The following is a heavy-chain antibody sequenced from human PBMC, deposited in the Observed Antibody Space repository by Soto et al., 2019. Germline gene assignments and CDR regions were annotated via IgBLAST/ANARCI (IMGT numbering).Heavy chain of an antibody. CDR1: GYTFTSHG. J-gene: IGHJ4*02. CDR3: ARTSDYYDSSGRPRDYFDY. V-gene: IGHV1-18*01. D-gene: IGHD3-22*01. CDR2: ISAYNGNT. Sequence: ASVKVSCKASGYTFTSHGISWVRQAPGQGLEWMGWISAYNGNTNYAQKLQGRVTMTTDTSTSTAYMELRSLRSDDTAVYYCARTSDYYDSSGRPRDYFDYWGQGTLVTVSS.